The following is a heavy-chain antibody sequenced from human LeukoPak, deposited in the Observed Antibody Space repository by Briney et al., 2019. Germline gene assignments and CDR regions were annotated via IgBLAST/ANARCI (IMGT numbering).Heavy chain of an antibody. CDR2: IYSGGST. Sequence: GGSLRLSCAASEFSVGSNYMTWVRQAPGKGLEWVSLIYSGGSTYYADSVKGRFTISRDNSKNTLYLQMNSLRAEDTAVYYCARLYYDILTGYYNEYWGQGTLVTVSS. D-gene: IGHD3-9*01. CDR1: EFSVGSNY. V-gene: IGHV3-66*04. J-gene: IGHJ4*02. CDR3: ARLYYDILTGYYNEY.